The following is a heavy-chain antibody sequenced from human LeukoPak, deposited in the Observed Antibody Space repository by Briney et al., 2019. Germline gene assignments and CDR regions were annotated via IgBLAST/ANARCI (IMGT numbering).Heavy chain of an antibody. V-gene: IGHV3-64D*06. CDR2: ISSNGGST. J-gene: IGHJ4*02. Sequence: GGSLRLSCSASGFTFSRYAMHWVRQAPGKGLEYVSAISSNGGSTYYADSVKGRFTISRDNSRNTLHLQMSSLRVEDTAVYYCVKDSSSGSYYDYWGQGTLVTVSS. D-gene: IGHD3-10*01. CDR1: GFTFSRYA. CDR3: VKDSSSGSYYDY.